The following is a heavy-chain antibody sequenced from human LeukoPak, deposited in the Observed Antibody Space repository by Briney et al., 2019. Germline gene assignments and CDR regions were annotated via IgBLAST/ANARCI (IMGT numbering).Heavy chain of an antibody. D-gene: IGHD3-10*01. CDR2: ISGYGGTT. CDR1: GFTFSTYD. J-gene: IGHJ4*02. Sequence: PGGSLRLSCAASGFTFSTYDMNWVRQAPGKGLEWVSAISGYGGTTYYADSVKGRFTISRDNSKNTLYPQMNSLRAEDTAVYYCAKDRDYSASGNYYYYYFDSWGQGTLVTVSS. V-gene: IGHV3-23*01. CDR3: AKDRDYSASGNYYYYYFDS.